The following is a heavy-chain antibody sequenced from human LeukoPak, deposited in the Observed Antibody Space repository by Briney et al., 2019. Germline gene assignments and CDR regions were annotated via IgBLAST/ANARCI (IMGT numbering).Heavy chain of an antibody. J-gene: IGHJ4*02. Sequence: SGGSLRLSCAASGFSFSSYTMHWVRQAPGKGLEWVGVISYDGGSKSCADSVKGRFTISRDNSKNTLYLQINSLRGEDTAVYYCARRSMRYFDYWGLGSLVTVSS. V-gene: IGHV3-30*01. CDR2: ISYDGGSK. CDR1: GFSFSSYT. CDR3: ARRSMRYFDY.